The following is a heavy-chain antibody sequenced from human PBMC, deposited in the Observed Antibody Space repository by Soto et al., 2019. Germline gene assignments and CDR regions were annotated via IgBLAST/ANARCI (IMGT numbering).Heavy chain of an antibody. CDR3: VKGGWLDF. CDR1: GFTFNTFE. D-gene: IGHD3-16*01. V-gene: IGHV3-23*01. J-gene: IGHJ5*01. CDR2: ISDDSSRT. Sequence: EVQLLESGGGLVQPGGSLRLSCAASGFTFNTFEMSWVRQAPGRGLEWVSFISDDSSRTYYADAVKGRFTISRDNSKYTLYLQMNSVTAEDTAVYAGVKGGWLDFWGQGTLVTVSS.